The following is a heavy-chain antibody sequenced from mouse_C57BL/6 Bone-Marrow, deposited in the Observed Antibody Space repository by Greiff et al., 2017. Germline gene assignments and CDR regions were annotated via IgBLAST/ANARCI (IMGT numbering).Heavy chain of an antibody. Sequence: EVMLVESGGDLVKPGGSLKLSCAASGFTFSSYGMSWVRQTPDKRLEWVATISSGGSYTYYPDSVKGRFTISRDNAKNTLYLQMISLKSEDTAMYYCARQGYDYLDYWGQGTTLTVSS. CDR3: ARQGYDYLDY. J-gene: IGHJ2*01. D-gene: IGHD2-3*01. CDR2: ISSGGSYT. V-gene: IGHV5-6*01. CDR1: GFTFSSYG.